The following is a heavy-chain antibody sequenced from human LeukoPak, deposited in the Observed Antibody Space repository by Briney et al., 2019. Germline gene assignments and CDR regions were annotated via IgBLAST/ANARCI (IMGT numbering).Heavy chain of an antibody. CDR3: AREGAYYYDSSGYFDY. V-gene: IGHV3-7*01. Sequence: GGSLRLSCAASGFTFSNYWMSWVRQAPGKGLEWVANIKQDRSQKYYVDYVKGRVTISRDNAKNSLYLQLNSLRAEDTAVYYCAREGAYYYDSSGYFDYWGQGTLVTVSS. D-gene: IGHD3-22*01. CDR1: GFTFSNYW. J-gene: IGHJ4*02. CDR2: IKQDRSQK.